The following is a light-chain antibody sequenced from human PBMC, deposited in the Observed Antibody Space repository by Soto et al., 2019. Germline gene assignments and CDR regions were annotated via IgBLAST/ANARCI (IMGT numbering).Light chain of an antibody. CDR1: QSVSSY. V-gene: IGKV3-11*01. Sequence: DIVLTQSPATLSLSPGERATLSCRASQSVSSYLAWYQQKPGQAPRLLIYDTSNRATGIPARFSGSGSGTDFTLTISSLEPEDFAVYYCQQRSNWTLYTFGQGTKLEIK. J-gene: IGKJ2*01. CDR3: QQRSNWTLYT. CDR2: DTS.